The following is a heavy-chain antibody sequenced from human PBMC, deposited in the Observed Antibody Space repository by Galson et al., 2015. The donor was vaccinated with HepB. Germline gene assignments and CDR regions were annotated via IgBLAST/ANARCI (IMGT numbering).Heavy chain of an antibody. Sequence: TLSLTCTVSGGSITSTNYYWVWIRQPPGQGLEWIGNISYSGSAYYNPSLNSRVTISVDTSKNHFSLQLTSVTAADTAVYYCARRLGVSSYYDYWGQGTLVTVSS. J-gene: IGHJ4*02. D-gene: IGHD1-26*01. CDR2: ISYSGSA. V-gene: IGHV4-39*01. CDR3: ARRLGVSSYYDY. CDR1: GGSITSTNYY.